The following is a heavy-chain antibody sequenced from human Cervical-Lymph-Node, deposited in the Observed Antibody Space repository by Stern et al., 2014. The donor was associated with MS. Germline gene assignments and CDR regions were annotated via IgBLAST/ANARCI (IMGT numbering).Heavy chain of an antibody. CDR1: EDTFTGYY. J-gene: IGHJ4*02. CDR2: INPHSGGT. Sequence: VQLVESGAEVKKPGASVKVSCKASEDTFTGYYIHWVRQAPGQGLECMGWINPHSGGTNYAHNFQGRVTMTRDTSIRTIYMELSRLRSDDTAVYYCAATVVVAGAFDHWGQGTLVTVSS. V-gene: IGHV1-2*02. D-gene: IGHD2-15*01. CDR3: AATVVVAGAFDH.